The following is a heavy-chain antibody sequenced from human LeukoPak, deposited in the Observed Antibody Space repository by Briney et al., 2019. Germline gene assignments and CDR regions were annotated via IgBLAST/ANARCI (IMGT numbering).Heavy chain of an antibody. CDR1: GYSFTSYW. Sequence: GDSLKISGKGSGYSFTSYWIGGVRQMPGKGLDWMGIIYPGDSDTRYSPSFQGQVTISADKSISTAYLQWSSLKASDTAMYYCARLWQQWLPPGDYWGQGTLVTVSS. D-gene: IGHD6-19*01. CDR2: IYPGDSDT. J-gene: IGHJ4*02. V-gene: IGHV5-51*01. CDR3: ARLWQQWLPPGDY.